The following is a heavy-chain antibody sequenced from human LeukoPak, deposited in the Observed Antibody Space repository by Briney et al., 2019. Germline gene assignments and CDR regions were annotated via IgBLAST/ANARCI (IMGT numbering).Heavy chain of an antibody. CDR3: ARLVGYYSRSSCYHFDY. J-gene: IGHJ4*02. CDR1: GGSISSGDDY. Sequence: TSQTLSLTCTVSGGSISSGDDYWSWIRQPPGKGLEWIGYIYYSGTTYYNPSLKSRASISVDTSKNQFSLKLSSVTAADTAVYFCARLVGYYSRSSCYHFDYWGQGSLVTVSS. V-gene: IGHV4-30-4*01. CDR2: IYYSGTT. D-gene: IGHD2-15*01.